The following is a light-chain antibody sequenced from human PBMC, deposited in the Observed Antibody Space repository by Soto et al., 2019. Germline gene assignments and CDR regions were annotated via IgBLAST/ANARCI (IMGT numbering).Light chain of an antibody. CDR3: AAWDDSLYGDV. V-gene: IGLV1-44*01. CDR2: TSN. CDR1: SSNIGGNT. Sequence: QSVLTQPPSVSGTPGQRVTISCSGSSSNIGGNTVNWYQQVPGTAPTLLIYTSNQRPSGVPDRFSGSKSGTSASLAISGLQSEDEADYYCAAWDDSLYGDVFGTGTKLTVL. J-gene: IGLJ1*01.